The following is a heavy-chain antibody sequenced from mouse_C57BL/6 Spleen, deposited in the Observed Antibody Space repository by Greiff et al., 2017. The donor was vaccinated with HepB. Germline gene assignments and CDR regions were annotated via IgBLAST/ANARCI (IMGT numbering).Heavy chain of an antibody. D-gene: IGHD1-1*01. V-gene: IGHV5-17*01. CDR3: ARPRYYSSVWYFDV. CDR1: GFTFSDYG. J-gene: IGHJ1*03. Sequence: DVQLVESGGGLVKPGGSLKLSCAASGFTFSDYGMHWVRQAPEKGLEWVAYISSGSSTIYYADTVKGRFTISRDNAKNTLFLQMTSLRSEDTAMYYCARPRYYSSVWYFDVWGTGTTVTVSS. CDR2: ISSGSSTI.